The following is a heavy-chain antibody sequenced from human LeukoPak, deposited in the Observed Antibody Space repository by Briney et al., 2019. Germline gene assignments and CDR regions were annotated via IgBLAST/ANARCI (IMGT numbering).Heavy chain of an antibody. CDR2: IYYSGST. CDR3: ARLFVYCSGGSCQLPDY. Sequence: SETLSLTCTVSGGSISSSSYYWGWIRQPPGKGLEWIGSIYYSGSTYYNPSLKSRVTISVDTSKNQFSLKLSSVTAADTAVYYCARLFVYCSGGSCQLPDYWGQGTLVTVSS. D-gene: IGHD2-15*01. CDR1: GGSISSSSYY. J-gene: IGHJ4*02. V-gene: IGHV4-39*01.